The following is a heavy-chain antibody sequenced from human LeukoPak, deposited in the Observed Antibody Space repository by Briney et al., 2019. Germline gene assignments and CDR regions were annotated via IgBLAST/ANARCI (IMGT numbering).Heavy chain of an antibody. Sequence: GASVKVSCKASGYTFTDFGISWVRQAPGQGLEWMGWINPNSGDTNYAQKFQGRVTMTRDTSISTAYMELSSLRYGDTAVYYCGSRGGSGKYDFDFWGQGTLVTVSS. J-gene: IGHJ4*02. CDR3: GSRGGSGKYDFDF. D-gene: IGHD3-10*01. CDR2: INPNSGDT. V-gene: IGHV1-2*02. CDR1: GYTFTDFG.